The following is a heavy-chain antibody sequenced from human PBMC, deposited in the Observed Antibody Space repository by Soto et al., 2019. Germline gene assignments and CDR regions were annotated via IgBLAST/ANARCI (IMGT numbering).Heavy chain of an antibody. CDR2: IKQDGSQK. CDR1: GFNISNYW. J-gene: IGHJ4*02. Sequence: EVQLVESGGGLVQPGGSLRLSCAASGFNISNYWMTWVRQAPGKGLECVANIKQDGSQKYYVGSVKGRFTISRDNAKNSLYLQMDTLRAEDTAVYHCARDSGYRDFDYWGQGTLVTVSS. CDR3: ARDSGYRDFDY. D-gene: IGHD5-12*01. V-gene: IGHV3-7*01.